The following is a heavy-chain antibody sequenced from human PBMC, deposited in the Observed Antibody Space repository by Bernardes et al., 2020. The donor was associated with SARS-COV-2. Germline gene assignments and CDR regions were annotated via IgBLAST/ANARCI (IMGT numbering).Heavy chain of an antibody. J-gene: IGHJ4*02. CDR2: ISHDGSIR. CDR1: GFTCSTYP. D-gene: IGHD4-4*01. V-gene: IGHV3-30-3*01. CDR3: ARDVDEYNNYPGGY. Sequence: GGSLRLSCAACGFTCSTYPLHWARQAPGKGLEWVAVISHDGSIRYYADSVKGRFTISRDNSKNTLYLQMNSLRTEDTAVYFCARDVDEYNNYPGGYWGQGTLVTVSS.